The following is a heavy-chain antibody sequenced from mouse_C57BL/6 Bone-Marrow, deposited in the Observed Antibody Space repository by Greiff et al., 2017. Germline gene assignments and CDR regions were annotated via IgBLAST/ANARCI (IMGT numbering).Heavy chain of an antibody. CDR1: GYTFTSYW. CDR2: IDPSDRYT. J-gene: IGHJ3*01. Sequence: QVQLQQPGAELVKPGASVQLSCKASGYTFTSYWMQWVKQRPGQGLEWIGEIDPSDRYTNYNQKFKGTATLPVDTSSSTAYMQRCCLTSEDSAVYYCARSTWDPWFAYWGQGTLVTVSA. V-gene: IGHV1-50*01. D-gene: IGHD4-1*01. CDR3: ARSTWDPWFAY.